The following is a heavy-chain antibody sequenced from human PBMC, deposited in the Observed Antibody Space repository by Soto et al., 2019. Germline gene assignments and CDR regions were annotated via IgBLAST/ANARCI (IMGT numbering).Heavy chain of an antibody. D-gene: IGHD4-4*01. Sequence: GESLKISCKGSGYSFTSYWSGWVRQMPGKGLEWMGIIYPGDSDTRYSPSFQGQGTVSADKSISTAYLQWSSLKASDTAMYYCRRHAMTTVTHYYYYGMDVWGQGTTVPVSS. CDR1: GYSFTSYW. V-gene: IGHV5-51*01. CDR2: IYPGDSDT. J-gene: IGHJ6*01. CDR3: RRHAMTTVTHYYYYGMDV.